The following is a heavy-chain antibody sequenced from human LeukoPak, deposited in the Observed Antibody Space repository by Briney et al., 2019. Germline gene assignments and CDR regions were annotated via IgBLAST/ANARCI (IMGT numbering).Heavy chain of an antibody. Sequence: GGSLRLSCAASGFTFSSYGMHWVRQAPGKGLEWVAVIWYDGSNKYYADSVKGRFTISRDNSKNTLYLQMNSLRAEDTAVYYCAGDQSQVAGKGLDYRGQGTLVTVSS. V-gene: IGHV3-33*01. D-gene: IGHD3-10*01. J-gene: IGHJ4*02. CDR2: IWYDGSNK. CDR1: GFTFSSYG. CDR3: AGDQSQVAGKGLDY.